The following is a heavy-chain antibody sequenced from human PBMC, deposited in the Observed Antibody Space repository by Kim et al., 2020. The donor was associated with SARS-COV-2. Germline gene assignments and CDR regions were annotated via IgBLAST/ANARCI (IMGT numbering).Heavy chain of an antibody. CDR2: ISWNSGSI. CDR1: GFTFDDYA. Sequence: GGSLRLSCAASGFTFDDYAMHWVRQAPGKGLEWVSGISWNSGSIGYADSVKGRFTISRDNAKNSLYLQMNSLRAEDTALYYCAKDFGYSSSGTGYWGQGTLVTVSS. CDR3: AKDFGYSSSGTGY. V-gene: IGHV3-9*01. J-gene: IGHJ4*02. D-gene: IGHD6-13*01.